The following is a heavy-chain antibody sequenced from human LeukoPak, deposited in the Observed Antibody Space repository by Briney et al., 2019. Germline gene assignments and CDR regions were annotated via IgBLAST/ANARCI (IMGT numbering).Heavy chain of an antibody. D-gene: IGHD2-15*01. CDR3: ARKDDFYYYYYMDV. CDR1: GFTFSSYG. Sequence: PGGSLRLSCAASGFTFSSYGMHWVRQAPGKGLEWVAFIRYDGSNKYYADSVKGRFTISRDNSKNTLYLQMNSLRAEDTAVYYCARKDDFYYYYYMDVWGKGTTVTISS. V-gene: IGHV3-30*02. CDR2: IRYDGSNK. J-gene: IGHJ6*03.